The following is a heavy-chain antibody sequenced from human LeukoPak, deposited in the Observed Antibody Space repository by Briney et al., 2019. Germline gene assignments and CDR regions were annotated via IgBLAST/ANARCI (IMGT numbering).Heavy chain of an antibody. Sequence: GGSLRLSCAASGFTFDDYAMHWVRQAPGNGLEWVSGISWNSGSIGYADSVKGRFTISRDNAKNSLYLQMNSLRAEDTALYYCAKDLFAYYYGSGSYYPDWGQGTLVTVSS. CDR1: GFTFDDYA. J-gene: IGHJ4*02. D-gene: IGHD3-10*01. CDR2: ISWNSGSI. V-gene: IGHV3-9*01. CDR3: AKDLFAYYYGSGSYYPD.